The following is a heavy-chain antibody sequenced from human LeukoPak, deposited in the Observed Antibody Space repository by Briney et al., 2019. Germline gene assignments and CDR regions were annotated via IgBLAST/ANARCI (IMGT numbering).Heavy chain of an antibody. CDR1: GYTFTSYG. Sequence: ASVKVSCKASGYTFTSYGISWVRQAPGQGLEWMGWISAYNGNTNYAQKLQGRVTMTTDTSTSTAYMELRSLRSDDTAVYYCARVRGYYYGSGSYLGHYYYMDVWAKGPRSPSP. CDR2: ISAYNGNT. D-gene: IGHD3-10*01. CDR3: ARVRGYYYGSGSYLGHYYYMDV. V-gene: IGHV1-18*01. J-gene: IGHJ6*03.